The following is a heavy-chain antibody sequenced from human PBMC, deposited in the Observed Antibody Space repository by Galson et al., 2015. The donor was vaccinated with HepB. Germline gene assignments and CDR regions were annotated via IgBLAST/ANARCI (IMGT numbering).Heavy chain of an antibody. CDR2: INAGTTNT. Sequence: SVKVSCKASGYTFTSYTMLWVRQAPGQRLEWMGWINAGTTNTKYSQKFQGRLTFTRDTSASTVYMELSSLRSEDTAVYYCARVLCSSTSCYDFDSWGQGTLVTVSS. J-gene: IGHJ4*02. V-gene: IGHV1-3*01. D-gene: IGHD2-2*01. CDR1: GYTFTSYT. CDR3: ARVLCSSTSCYDFDS.